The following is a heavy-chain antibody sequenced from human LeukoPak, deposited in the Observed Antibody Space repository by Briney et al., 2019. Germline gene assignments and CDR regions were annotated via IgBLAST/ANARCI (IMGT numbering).Heavy chain of an antibody. V-gene: IGHV3-53*01. CDR3: VRRHDY. CDR1: GFDVNDNF. J-gene: IGHJ4*02. CDR2: IYASGGA. Sequence: GGSLRLSCVASGFDVNDNFMLWIRQAPGQGLEWISIIYASGGAFHSESVKGRFSAFRDMSKNTIFLQMNNLRAADTAMYYCVRRHDYWGQGTLVTVSS.